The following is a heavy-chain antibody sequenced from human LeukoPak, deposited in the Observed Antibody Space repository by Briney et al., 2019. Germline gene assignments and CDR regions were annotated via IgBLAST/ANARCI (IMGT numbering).Heavy chain of an antibody. J-gene: IGHJ4*02. D-gene: IGHD4-23*01. V-gene: IGHV4-4*07. CDR1: GGSISNFY. CDR2: IYSSGNT. CDR3: ARNSGDY. Sequence: SETLSLTCSVSGGSISNFYWSWIRQPAGKGLEWIGRIYSSGNTVYNPPLKSRVTMSLDAPKNQLSLKLRSVTAADTAVYYCARNSGDYWGQGTLVTVSS.